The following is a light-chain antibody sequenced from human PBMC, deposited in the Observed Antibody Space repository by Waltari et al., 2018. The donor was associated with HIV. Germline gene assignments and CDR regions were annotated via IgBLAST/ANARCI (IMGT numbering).Light chain of an antibody. Sequence: DIQMTQSPSSLSASVGARVTITCQASQDISNYLNWYQQKPGKAPKLLIYDASNLETGVPSRFSGSGSETYFTFTISSLQPEDIATYYCQQYDNLPRYTFGQGTKLEIK. CDR2: DAS. V-gene: IGKV1-33*01. CDR1: QDISNY. J-gene: IGKJ2*01. CDR3: QQYDNLPRYT.